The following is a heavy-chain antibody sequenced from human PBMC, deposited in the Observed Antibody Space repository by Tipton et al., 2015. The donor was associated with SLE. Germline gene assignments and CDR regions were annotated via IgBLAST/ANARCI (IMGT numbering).Heavy chain of an antibody. J-gene: IGHJ5*02. CDR3: ARLYRSGWPRDWFDP. D-gene: IGHD6-19*01. CDR1: GGSISSYY. V-gene: IGHV4-4*08. Sequence: TLSLTCTVSGGSISSYYWSWIRQPPGKGLEWIGRIYTSGSTNYNPSLKSRVTISVDTSKNQFSLKLSSVTAADTAVYYCARLYRSGWPRDWFDPWGQGTLVTVSS. CDR2: IYTSGST.